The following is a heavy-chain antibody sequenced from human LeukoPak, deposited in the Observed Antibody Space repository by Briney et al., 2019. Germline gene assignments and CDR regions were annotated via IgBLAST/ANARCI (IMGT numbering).Heavy chain of an antibody. CDR3: ARGSGSGSYGAFDI. J-gene: IGHJ3*02. Sequence: SETLSLTCTVSGGSISSYYWSWIRQPPGKGLEWIGYIYYSGSTNYNPSLKSRVTISVDTSKNQFSLKLSSVTAADTAVYYCARGSGSGSYGAFDIWGQGTMVTVSS. CDR1: GGSISSYY. D-gene: IGHD1-26*01. V-gene: IGHV4-59*01. CDR2: IYYSGST.